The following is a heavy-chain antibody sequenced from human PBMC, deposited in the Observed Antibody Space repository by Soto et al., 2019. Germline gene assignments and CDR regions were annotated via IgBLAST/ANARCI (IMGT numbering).Heavy chain of an antibody. CDR3: AKEGGYCSGGSCYSGIFGY. V-gene: IGHV3-30*18. CDR1: GLTFSSYG. D-gene: IGHD2-15*01. CDR2: ISYDGSNK. Sequence: QVQLVESGGGVVQPGRSLRLSCAASGLTFSSYGMHWVRQAPGKGLEWVAVISYDGSNKYYADSVKGRFTISRDNSKNTLYLQMNSLRAEDTAVYYCAKEGGYCSGGSCYSGIFGYWGQGTLVTVSS. J-gene: IGHJ4*02.